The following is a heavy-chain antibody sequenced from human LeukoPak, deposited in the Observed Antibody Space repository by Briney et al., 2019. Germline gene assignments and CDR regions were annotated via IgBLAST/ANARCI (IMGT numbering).Heavy chain of an antibody. J-gene: IGHJ4*02. D-gene: IGHD3-22*01. Sequence: PGGSLRLSCAASGFLFSSFEVNWVRQAPGKGLEWVSYISSSGITIYYADSVKGRFTISRDNAKNSLYLQMNSLRAEDTAVYYCARSVRSGYYPPYYWGQGTLVTVSS. CDR3: ARSVRSGYYPPYY. CDR1: GFLFSSFE. V-gene: IGHV3-48*03. CDR2: ISSSGITI.